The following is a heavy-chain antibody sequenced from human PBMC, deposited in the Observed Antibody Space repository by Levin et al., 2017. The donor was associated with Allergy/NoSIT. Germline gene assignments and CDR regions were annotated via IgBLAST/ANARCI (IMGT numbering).Heavy chain of an antibody. V-gene: IGHV3-30*18. J-gene: IGHJ4*02. CDR1: RFTFSGYG. Sequence: GESLKISCAASRFTFSGYGMHWVRQAPGKGLEWVSLISSDASNKYYADSVKGRFTISRDNSKNTLYLQMNSLRTEDTAVYYCAKDRASKMYYFDYWGQGTLVTVSS. CDR3: AKDRASKMYYFDY. CDR2: ISSDASNK.